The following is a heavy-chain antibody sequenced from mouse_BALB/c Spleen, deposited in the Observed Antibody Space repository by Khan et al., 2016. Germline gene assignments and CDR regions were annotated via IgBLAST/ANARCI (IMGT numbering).Heavy chain of an antibody. Sequence: VQLQQPGAELVKPGASVKLSCKASGYTFTSYWMHWVKQRPGQGLEWIGEINPSNGRTNYNEKFKTKATLTVDKSSSTAYIQLSSLTSEDSAVYYCARYYEGFAYWGQGTLVTVSA. CDR2: INPSNGRT. V-gene: IGHV1S81*02. D-gene: IGHD2-4*01. J-gene: IGHJ3*01. CDR3: ARYYEGFAY. CDR1: GYTFTSYW.